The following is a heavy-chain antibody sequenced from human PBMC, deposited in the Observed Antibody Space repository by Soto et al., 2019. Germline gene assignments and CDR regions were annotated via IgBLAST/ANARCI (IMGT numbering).Heavy chain of an antibody. CDR3: ATEDHSSGRAGTFHH. V-gene: IGHV3-30*14. CDR2: ISHDGVSK. D-gene: IGHD3-22*01. Sequence: QVQLVESGGGVVQPGRTLRLSCAASGFTFSTYVMHWVRQAPGKGLEWVAAISHDGVSKYYADSVKGRFTISRDNSKDTVYFEMDTLRAEDTAVYYCATEDHSSGRAGTFHHWGQGTLVTVSS. CDR1: GFTFSTYV. J-gene: IGHJ1*01.